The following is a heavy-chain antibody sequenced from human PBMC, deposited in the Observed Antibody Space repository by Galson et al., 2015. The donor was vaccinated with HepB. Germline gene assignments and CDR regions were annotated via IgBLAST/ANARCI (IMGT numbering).Heavy chain of an antibody. J-gene: IGHJ4*02. CDR3: ARAPPQYGSAPGTDY. Sequence: SVKVSCKASGGTFSSYAISWVRQAPGQGLEWMGGIIPIFGTANYAQKFQGRVTITADESTSTAYMELSSLRSEDTAAYYCARAPPQYGSAPGTDYWGQGTLVTVSS. CDR2: IIPIFGTA. CDR1: GGTFSSYA. V-gene: IGHV1-69*13. D-gene: IGHD3-10*01.